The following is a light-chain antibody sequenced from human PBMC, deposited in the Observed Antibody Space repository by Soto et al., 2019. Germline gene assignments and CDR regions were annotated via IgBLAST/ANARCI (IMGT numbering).Light chain of an antibody. Sequence: QSVLTQPPSVSGVPRPRVTISCTGSSSNIGAGYDVHWYQQLPETAPKLLIYGNNNRPSGVPDRFSGSKSGTSASLAITGLQAEDEADYYCQSYDSSLSGSNVFGTGTKVTAL. CDR1: SSNIGAGYD. CDR3: QSYDSSLSGSNV. CDR2: GNN. V-gene: IGLV1-40*01. J-gene: IGLJ1*01.